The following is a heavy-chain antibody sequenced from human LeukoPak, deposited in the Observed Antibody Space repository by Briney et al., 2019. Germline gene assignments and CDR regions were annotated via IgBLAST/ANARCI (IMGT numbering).Heavy chain of an antibody. CDR1: GFTFSSYN. V-gene: IGHV3-48*04. Sequence: QPGGSLRLSCAVSGFTFSSYNMHWVRQAPGKGLEWISYISSTSSTIYYADSVKGRLTISRDNAKNLLYLQMNSLRAEDTAVYYCVLAVDYWGQGTPVTVSS. J-gene: IGHJ4*02. CDR3: VLAVDY. CDR2: ISSTSSTI. D-gene: IGHD4-17*01.